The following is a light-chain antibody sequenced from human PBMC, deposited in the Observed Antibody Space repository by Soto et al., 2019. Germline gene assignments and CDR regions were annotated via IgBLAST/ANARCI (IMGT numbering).Light chain of an antibody. CDR3: CSYAGSYTFWV. J-gene: IGLJ3*02. Sequence: QSALTQPHSVSGSPGQSVTISCTGTSSDVGDYNYVSWYQQHPGKAPKVMIYDVSRRPSGVPDRFSGSKSGNTASLTISGLQAEDEADYYCCSYAGSYTFWVFGGGTKLTVL. CDR1: SSDVGDYNY. V-gene: IGLV2-11*01. CDR2: DVS.